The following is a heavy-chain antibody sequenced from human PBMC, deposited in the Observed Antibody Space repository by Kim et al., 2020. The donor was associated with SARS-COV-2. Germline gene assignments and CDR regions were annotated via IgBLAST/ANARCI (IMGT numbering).Heavy chain of an antibody. CDR1: GGSISSYY. J-gene: IGHJ5*02. V-gene: IGHV4-59*01. D-gene: IGHD1-26*01. Sequence: SETLSLTCTVSGGSISSYYWSWIRQPPGKGLEWIGYIYYSGSTNYNPSLKSRVTISVDTSKNQFSLKLSSVTAADTAVYYCARGSEWEQNWFDPWGQGTLVTVSS. CDR2: IYYSGST. CDR3: ARGSEWEQNWFDP.